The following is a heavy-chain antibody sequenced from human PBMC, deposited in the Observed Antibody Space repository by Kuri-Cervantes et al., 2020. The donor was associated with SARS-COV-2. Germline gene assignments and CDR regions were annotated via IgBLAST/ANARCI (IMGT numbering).Heavy chain of an antibody. J-gene: IGHJ5*02. CDR1: GYTFTSYG. V-gene: IGHV1-24*01. CDR3: ATTTPFCGGDCPNWFDP. Sequence: ASVKVSCKASGYTFTSYGISWVRQAPGQGLEWMGGFDPEDGETIYAQKFQGRVTMTEDTSTDTAYMELSSLRSEDTAVYYCATTTPFCGGDCPNWFDPWGQRTLVTVSS. CDR2: FDPEDGET. D-gene: IGHD2-21*02.